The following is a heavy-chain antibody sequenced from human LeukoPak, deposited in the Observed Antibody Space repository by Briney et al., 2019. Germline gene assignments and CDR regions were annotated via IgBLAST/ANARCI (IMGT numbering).Heavy chain of an antibody. CDR1: GGAISNYY. V-gene: IGHV4-4*07. D-gene: IGHD3-22*01. CDR2: LYTSGST. Sequence: SETLSLTCTVSGGAISNYYWSWIRQPAGKGLEWIGRLYTSGSTNYNPSPKSRVAMSVDTSKKQFSLKLSSVTAADTAVYYCARDTDDSSGYYSSNGMDVWGQGTTVTVSS. CDR3: ARDTDDSSGYYSSNGMDV. J-gene: IGHJ6*02.